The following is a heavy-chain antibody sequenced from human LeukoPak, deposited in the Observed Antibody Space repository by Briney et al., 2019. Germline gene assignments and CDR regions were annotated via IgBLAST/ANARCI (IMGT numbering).Heavy chain of an antibody. D-gene: IGHD1-14*01. J-gene: IGHJ4*02. V-gene: IGHV3-48*02. CDR3: ARRKDSDY. CDR1: VFTFSIYS. CDR2: IRVSSSTI. Sequence: GVSLRLFCAASVFTFSIYSMNWVRQARGKGWEWGSDIRVSSSTIFYADSVKGRFTISRDNAKNSLYLKMNSLRDEDRAVYYCARRKDSDYWGQGTLVTVSS.